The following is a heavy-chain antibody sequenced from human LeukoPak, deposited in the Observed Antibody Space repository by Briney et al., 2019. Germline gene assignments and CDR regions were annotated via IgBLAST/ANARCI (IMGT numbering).Heavy chain of an antibody. Sequence: GGSLRLSCAASGFTSSSYSMNWVRQAPGKGLEWVSSISSSSSYIYYADSVKGRFTISRDNAKNSLYLQMNSLRAEDTAVYYCARVKDSSSSSRYWGQGTLVTVSS. CDR1: GFTSSSYS. V-gene: IGHV3-21*01. D-gene: IGHD6-6*01. J-gene: IGHJ4*02. CDR2: ISSSSSYI. CDR3: ARVKDSSSSSRY.